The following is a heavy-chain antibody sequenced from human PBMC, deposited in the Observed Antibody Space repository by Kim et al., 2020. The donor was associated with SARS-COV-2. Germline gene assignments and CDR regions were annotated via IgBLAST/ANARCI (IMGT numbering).Heavy chain of an antibody. Sequence: ASVKVSCKASGYTFTSYGISWVRQAPGQGLEWMGWISAYNGNTNYAQKLQGRVTMTTDTSTSTAYMELRSLRSDDTAVYYCARDWDPYYYGSGSYNNWFDPWGQGTLVTVSS. CDR3: ARDWDPYYYGSGSYNNWFDP. D-gene: IGHD3-10*01. CDR2: ISAYNGNT. V-gene: IGHV1-18*01. J-gene: IGHJ5*02. CDR1: GYTFTSYG.